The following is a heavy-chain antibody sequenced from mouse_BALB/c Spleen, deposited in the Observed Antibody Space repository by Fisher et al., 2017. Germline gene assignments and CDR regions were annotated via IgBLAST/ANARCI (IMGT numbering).Heavy chain of an antibody. Sequence: RFTISRDNPKNTLFLQMTSLRSEDTAMYYCARSSYYGTFYYAMDYWGQGTSVTVSS. CDR3: ARSSYYGTFYYAMDY. V-gene: IGHV5-17*02. J-gene: IGHJ4*01. D-gene: IGHD2-10*01.